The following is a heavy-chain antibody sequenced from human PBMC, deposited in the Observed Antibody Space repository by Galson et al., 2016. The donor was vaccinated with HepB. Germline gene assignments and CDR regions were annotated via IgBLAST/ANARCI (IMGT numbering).Heavy chain of an antibody. D-gene: IGHD1-26*01. CDR3: ARGDIVGAIFDY. CDR1: GFTFSSYS. J-gene: IGHJ4*02. V-gene: IGHV3-21*01. CDR2: ISSSSSYI. Sequence: SLRLSCAASGFTFSSYSMHWVRQAPGKGREWVSSISSSSSYIYYADSVKGRFTISRDNAKNSLYLQMNSLRAEDTAVYYCARGDIVGAIFDYWGQGTLVTVSS.